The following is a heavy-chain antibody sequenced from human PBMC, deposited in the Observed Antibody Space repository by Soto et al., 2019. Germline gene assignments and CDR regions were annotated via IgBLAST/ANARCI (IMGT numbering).Heavy chain of an antibody. CDR2: ISTSGHT. D-gene: IGHD1-26*01. Sequence: QVQLEESGPGLVKPSETLSLICSVSGVSMRTSYWSWIRQPTGKGLVWIGRISTSGHTNYNPSLNSRPTMSVATSKNQVSVKPTSVTAAVTAVCYCARGWGAPALGDPWGQGTLGTVAA. V-gene: IGHV4-4*07. CDR3: ARGWGAPALGDP. CDR1: GVSMRTSY. J-gene: IGHJ5*02.